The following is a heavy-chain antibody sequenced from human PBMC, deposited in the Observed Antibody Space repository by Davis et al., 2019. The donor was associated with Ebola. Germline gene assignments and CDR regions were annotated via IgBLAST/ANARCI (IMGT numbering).Heavy chain of an antibody. CDR2: IYYSGST. CDR3: ARLLRYYDFWTPGYYGMDV. CDR1: GGSISSYY. V-gene: IGHV4-59*08. D-gene: IGHD3-3*01. Sequence: PSETLSLTCTVSGGSISSYYWSWIRQPPGKGLEWIGYIYYSGSTNYNPSLKSRVTISVDTSKNQFSLKLSSVTAADTAVYYCARLLRYYDFWTPGYYGMDVWGQGTTVTVSS. J-gene: IGHJ6*02.